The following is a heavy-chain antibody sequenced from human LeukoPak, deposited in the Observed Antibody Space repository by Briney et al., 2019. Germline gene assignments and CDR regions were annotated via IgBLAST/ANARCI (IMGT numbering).Heavy chain of an antibody. CDR1: GGSISSSSYY. D-gene: IGHD1-26*01. Sequence: SETLSLTCTVSGGSISSSSYYWGWIRQPPGKGLEWIGNIYYSGSTYYNPSLKSRVTISVDTSKNQFSLKLSSVTAADTAVYYCARDGRFPPEVLPRYFDYWGQGTLVTVSS. J-gene: IGHJ4*02. CDR2: IYYSGST. CDR3: ARDGRFPPEVLPRYFDY. V-gene: IGHV4-39*07.